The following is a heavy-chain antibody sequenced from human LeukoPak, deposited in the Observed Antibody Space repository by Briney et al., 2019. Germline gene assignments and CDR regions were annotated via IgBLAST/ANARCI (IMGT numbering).Heavy chain of an antibody. J-gene: IGHJ4*02. CDR3: AKDQMGYCSGGSCYDFDY. D-gene: IGHD2-15*01. CDR1: GFTFSIYA. CDR2: ISDSGDST. V-gene: IGHV3-23*01. Sequence: GGSLRLSCAASGFTFSIYAMNWVRQAPGKGLEWVSGISDSGDSTYYADSVKGRFTISRDNSKNTPYLQMNSLRAEDTAVYYCAKDQMGYCSGGSCYDFDYWGQGTLVTVSS.